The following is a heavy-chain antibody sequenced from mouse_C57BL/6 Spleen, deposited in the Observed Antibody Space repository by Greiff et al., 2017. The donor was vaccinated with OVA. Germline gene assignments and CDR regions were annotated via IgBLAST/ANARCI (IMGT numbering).Heavy chain of an antibody. V-gene: IGHV5-4*01. Sequence: EVQLVESGGGLVKPGGSLKLSCAASGFTFSSYAMSWVRPTPEKRLEWVATISDGGSYTYYPDNVKGRFTISRDNAKNNLYLQMSHLKSEDTAMYYCARDQRDYAMDYWGQGTSVTVSS. CDR1: GFTFSSYA. J-gene: IGHJ4*01. CDR2: ISDGGSYT. CDR3: ARDQRDYAMDY.